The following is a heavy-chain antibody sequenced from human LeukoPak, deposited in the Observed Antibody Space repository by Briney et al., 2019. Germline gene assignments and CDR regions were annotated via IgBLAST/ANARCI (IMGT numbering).Heavy chain of an antibody. Sequence: PSETLCLTCTVSGGSISSYYWGWIRQPPGKGLEWIGSIYYSGSTYYNPSLKSRVTISVDTSKNQFSLKLSSVTAADTAVYYCARDHYYDSSGYGTWGQGTLVTVSS. CDR1: GGSISSYY. D-gene: IGHD3-22*01. CDR3: ARDHYYDSSGYGT. J-gene: IGHJ5*02. CDR2: IYYSGST. V-gene: IGHV4-39*07.